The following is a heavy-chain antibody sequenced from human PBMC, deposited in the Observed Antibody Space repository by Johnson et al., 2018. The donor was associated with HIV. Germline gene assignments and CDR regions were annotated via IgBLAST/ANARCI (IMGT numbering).Heavy chain of an antibody. D-gene: IGHD3-9*01. CDR1: GFTFSDHY. J-gene: IGHJ3*02. V-gene: IGHV3-72*01. CDR2: TRNKANSYTT. CDR3: ARGGYYDILTGYYALAAFDI. Sequence: EVQLVESGGGVVQPGRSLRLSCAASGFTFSDHYMDWVRQAPGKGLEWVGRTRNKANSYTTEYAASVKGRFTISRDDSKNSLYLQMNSLKTEDTAVYYCARGGYYDILTGYYALAAFDIWGQGTMVTVSS.